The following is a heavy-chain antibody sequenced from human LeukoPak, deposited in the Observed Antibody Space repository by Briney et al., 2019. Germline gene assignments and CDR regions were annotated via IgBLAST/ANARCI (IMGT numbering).Heavy chain of an antibody. CDR2: IKQDGSEK. D-gene: IGHD3-10*01. V-gene: IGHV3-7*01. J-gene: IGHJ4*02. CDR1: GFTFSSYA. CDR3: ARTQTLLWFGELFDY. Sequence: GGSLRLSCAASGFTFSSYAMSWVRQAPGKGLEWVANIKQDGSEKYYVDSVKGRFTISRDNAKNSLYLQMNSLRAEDTAVYYCARTQTLLWFGELFDYWGQGTLVTVSS.